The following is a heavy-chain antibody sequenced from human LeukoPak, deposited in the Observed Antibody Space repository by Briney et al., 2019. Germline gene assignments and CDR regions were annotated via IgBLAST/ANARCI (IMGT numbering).Heavy chain of an antibody. D-gene: IGHD2-21*01. V-gene: IGHV3-74*01. CDR3: SSGRWGDYVDY. CDR2: INSDGSST. J-gene: IGHJ4*02. CDR1: GFTFSSYL. Sequence: GGSLRLSCAASGFTFSSYLMHWVRQAPGKGLVWVSSINSDGSSTRHADSVKGRFTISRDNANNTLYLQMNSLRAEDTAVYYCSSGRWGDYVDYWGQGTLVTVSS.